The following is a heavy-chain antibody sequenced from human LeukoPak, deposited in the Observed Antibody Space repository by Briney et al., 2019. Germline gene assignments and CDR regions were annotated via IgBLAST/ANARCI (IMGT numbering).Heavy chain of an antibody. J-gene: IGHJ4*02. CDR2: INHSGST. CDR1: GGSISSGGYS. CDR3: ARRGHAPFDY. D-gene: IGHD2-2*01. V-gene: IGHV4-30-2*01. Sequence: PSQTLSLTCAVSGGSISSGGYSWSWIRQPPGKGLEWIGEINHSGSTNYNPSLKSRVTISVDTSKNQFSLKLSSVTAADTAVYYCARRGHAPFDYWGQGTLVTVSS.